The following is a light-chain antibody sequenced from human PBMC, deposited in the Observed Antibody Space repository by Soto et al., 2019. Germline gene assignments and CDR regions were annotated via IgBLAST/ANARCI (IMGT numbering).Light chain of an antibody. CDR3: QQSYSTPWT. CDR1: QSISYY. V-gene: IGKV1-39*01. CDR2: STS. J-gene: IGKJ1*01. Sequence: IQMTQSPSSLSASVGDRVTITCRASQSISYYLNWYQQKQGRAPRLLIYSTSTLQSGVPSKFSGSASGTDFTLTISSLQPEDFATYYGQQSYSTPWTFGQGTKVDIK.